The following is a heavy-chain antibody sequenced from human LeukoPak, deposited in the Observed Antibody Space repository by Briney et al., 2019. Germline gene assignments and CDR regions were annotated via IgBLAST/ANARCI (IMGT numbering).Heavy chain of an antibody. J-gene: IGHJ6*02. Sequence: ASVKVSCKASGYTFTGYYMHWVRQAPGQGLEWMGWINPNSGGTNYAQKFQDRVTMTRDTSISTAYMELSRLRSDDTAVYYCAGYCSSTSCQSPVPYYYYGMDVWGQGTTVTVSS. CDR2: INPNSGGT. CDR1: GYTFTGYY. D-gene: IGHD2-2*01. CDR3: AGYCSSTSCQSPVPYYYYGMDV. V-gene: IGHV1-2*02.